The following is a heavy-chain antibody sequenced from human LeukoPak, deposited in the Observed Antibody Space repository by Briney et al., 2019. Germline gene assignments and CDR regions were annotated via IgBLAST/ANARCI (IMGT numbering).Heavy chain of an antibody. J-gene: IGHJ4*02. Sequence: ASVKLSCKASGYTFTGYYMHWVRQAPGQGLEWMGWINPNSGGTNYAQKFQGRVTMTRDTSISTAYMELSRLRSDDTAVYYCATYHDYVWGSYRDYWGQGTLVTVSS. V-gene: IGHV1-2*02. CDR2: INPNSGGT. CDR3: ATYHDYVWGSYRDY. D-gene: IGHD3-16*02. CDR1: GYTFTGYY.